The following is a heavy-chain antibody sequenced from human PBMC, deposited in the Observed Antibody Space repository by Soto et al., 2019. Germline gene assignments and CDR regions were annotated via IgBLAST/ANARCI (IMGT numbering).Heavy chain of an antibody. CDR1: GGSISSSSYY. Sequence: QLQLQESGPGLVKPSETLSLTCTVSGGSISSSSYYWGWIRQPPGKGLEWIGSIHYSGYTYYNPSLKSRVTISVDTSKNQFSLKLSSVTAADTAVYYCGSLVYDSSGYRPGWGQGTLVTVSS. D-gene: IGHD3-22*01. CDR2: IHYSGYT. J-gene: IGHJ4*02. CDR3: GSLVYDSSGYRPG. V-gene: IGHV4-39*01.